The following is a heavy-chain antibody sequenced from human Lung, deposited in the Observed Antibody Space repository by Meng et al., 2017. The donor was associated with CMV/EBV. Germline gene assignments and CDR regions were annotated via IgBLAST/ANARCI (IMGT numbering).Heavy chain of an antibody. J-gene: IGHJ4*02. D-gene: IGHD3-22*01. CDR3: ARGAYYFDTSGLFDY. CDR1: GGSFSGYY. V-gene: IGHV4-34*01. CDR2: INHSGDT. Sequence: GSLRLXXAVYGGSFSGYYWSWIRQPPGEGLEWIGEINHSGDTNYNPSLKSRVTISVDTSKNQFSLKLSSVTAADTAVYYCARGAYYFDTSGLFDYWGRGXLVTVSS.